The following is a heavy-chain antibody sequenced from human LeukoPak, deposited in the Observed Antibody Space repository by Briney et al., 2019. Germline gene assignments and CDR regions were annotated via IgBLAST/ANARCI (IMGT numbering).Heavy chain of an antibody. D-gene: IGHD1-26*01. CDR3: AREEWVAAGGAFDI. CDR1: GGSISHYY. V-gene: IGHV4-4*07. J-gene: IGHJ3*02. Sequence: SETLSLTCTVSGGSISHYYWSWIRQPAGKGLEWIGRIYTSGSTNYNPSLKSRVTMSVDTSKNQFSLKLSSVTAADTAVYYCAREEWVAAGGAFDIWGQGTMVTVSS. CDR2: IYTSGST.